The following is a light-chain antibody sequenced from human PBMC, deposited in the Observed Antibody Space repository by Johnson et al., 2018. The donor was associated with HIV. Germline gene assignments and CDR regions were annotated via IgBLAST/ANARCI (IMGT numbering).Light chain of an antibody. J-gene: IGLJ1*01. V-gene: IGLV1-51*02. Sequence: QPVLTQPPSVSAAPGLKVTISCSGSSSNIGNNYVSWYQQLPGTAPKLLIYENNKRPSGIPDRFSGSKSATSATLGITGLQTRDEADYYCGTWDTSLNAYVFGTGTKVTVL. CDR3: GTWDTSLNAYV. CDR1: SSNIGNNY. CDR2: ENN.